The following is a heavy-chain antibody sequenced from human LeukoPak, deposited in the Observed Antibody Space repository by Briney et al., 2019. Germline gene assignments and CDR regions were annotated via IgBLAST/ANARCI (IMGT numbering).Heavy chain of an antibody. CDR3: ARAGQQLGSFPFDY. J-gene: IGHJ4*02. D-gene: IGHD6-13*01. CDR1: GFTFSSYS. Sequence: PGGSLRLSCAASGFTFSSYSMNWVRQAPGKGLEWVSSISSSSSYIYYADSVKGRFTISRDNAKNSLYLQMNSLRAEDTAVYYCARAGQQLGSFPFDYWGQGTLVTVPS. V-gene: IGHV3-21*01. CDR2: ISSSSSYI.